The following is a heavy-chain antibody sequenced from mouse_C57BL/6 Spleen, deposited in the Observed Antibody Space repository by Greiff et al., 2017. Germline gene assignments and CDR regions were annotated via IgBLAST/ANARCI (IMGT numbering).Heavy chain of an antibody. V-gene: IGHV1-53*01. CDR2: INPSNGGT. CDR1: GYTFTSYW. J-gene: IGHJ3*01. D-gene: IGHD1-1*01. CDR3: EAEVYGSSHWFAY. Sequence: QVQLQQPGTELVKPGASVKLSCKASGYTFTSYWMHWVKQRPGQGLEWIGNINPSNGGTNYNEKFKSKATLTVDKSSSTASMQLSSLTSEDSAVYYGEAEVYGSSHWFAYWGQGTLVTVSA.